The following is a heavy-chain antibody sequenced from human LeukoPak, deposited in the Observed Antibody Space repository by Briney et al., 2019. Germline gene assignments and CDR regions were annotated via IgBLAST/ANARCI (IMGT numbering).Heavy chain of an antibody. V-gene: IGHV1-69*05. CDR3: ARSGYYDSGRYYYYDMDV. J-gene: IGHJ6*03. CDR1: LWTFSSYA. CDR2: IIPIFGTA. D-gene: IGHD3-10*01. Sequence: SVTVSCKASLWTFSSYALSWVRQAPGQGREWMGRIIPIFGTANYAQKLQGRVTIATDEYTSTAYMELSSLRSEDTAVYYCARSGYYDSGRYYYYDMDVWGKGTTVTVSS.